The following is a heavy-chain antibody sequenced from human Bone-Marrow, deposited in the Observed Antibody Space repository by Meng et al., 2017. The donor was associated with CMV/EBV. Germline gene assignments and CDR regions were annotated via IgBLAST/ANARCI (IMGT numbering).Heavy chain of an antibody. Sequence: SDAISWVRKAHGQGLEWMGGIIPIFGTANYAQKFQGRVTITADESTSTAYMELSSLRSEDTAVYYCAREYCSSTSCYSPGITTFDPWGQGTLVTVSS. D-gene: IGHD2-2*01. J-gene: IGHJ5*02. CDR3: AREYCSSTSCYSPGITTFDP. CDR2: IIPIFGTA. V-gene: IGHV1-69*01. CDR1: SDA.